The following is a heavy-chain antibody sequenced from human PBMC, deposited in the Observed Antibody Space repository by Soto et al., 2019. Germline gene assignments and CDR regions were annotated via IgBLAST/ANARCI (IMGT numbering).Heavy chain of an antibody. CDR1: CFNFDPLA. CDR2: TRHQTYHETP. V-gene: IGHV3-49*04. D-gene: IGHD2-8*01. Sequence: GFLRFSCTGYCFNFDPLAINWVRQAPLHWLEWVGLTRHQTYHETPEYPADVKGRFTISRDTSNGVAYLQMSSLRVDASAVYYCTGAESPDTAYFSLYWGPGTLVSESS. J-gene: IGHJ4*02. CDR3: TGAESPDTAYFSLY.